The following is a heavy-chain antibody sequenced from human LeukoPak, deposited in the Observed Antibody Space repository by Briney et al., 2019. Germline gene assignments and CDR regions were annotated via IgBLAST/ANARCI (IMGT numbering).Heavy chain of an antibody. V-gene: IGHV3-30*18. D-gene: IGHD3-9*01. Sequence: GRSLRLSCAASGFSFSTTGIHWVRQAPGKGLEWVAAISYDGSNQYYGDSVKGRFTISRDTSKYTVYLQMNSLGAEDTALYYCAKSTGRYFGLLDDLGYWGQGTLVTVSS. CDR3: AKSTGRYFGLLDDLGY. J-gene: IGHJ4*02. CDR2: ISYDGSNQ. CDR1: GFSFSTTG.